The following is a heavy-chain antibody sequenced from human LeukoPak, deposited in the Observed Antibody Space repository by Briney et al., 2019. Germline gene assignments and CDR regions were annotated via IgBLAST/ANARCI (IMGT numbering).Heavy chain of an antibody. CDR1: GFTFSSYS. Sequence: PGGSLRLSCAASGFTFSSYSMSWVRQAPGKGLEWVSTITGSGGSAFYADPVKGRFTISRDNSKNTLYLQMNSLRAEDTAVYYCAKDPLSYGGHYLDSWGQGTLVTVSS. V-gene: IGHV3-23*01. CDR2: ITGSGGSA. D-gene: IGHD4-23*01. CDR3: AKDPLSYGGHYLDS. J-gene: IGHJ4*02.